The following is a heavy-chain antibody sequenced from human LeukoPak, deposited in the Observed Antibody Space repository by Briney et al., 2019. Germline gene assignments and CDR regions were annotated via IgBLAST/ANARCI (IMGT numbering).Heavy chain of an antibody. CDR1: GFTFSSNP. Sequence: AGTLSLSCAAYGFTFSSNPLSWVRQAPGKGLEWVSAISGSGGSTSYEDSVKGRFTIARANSKNTLYLHSKSPKAEDAYEYYCARGLCGEVVLIFRVAFDMGGQGSMVTVS. CDR2: ISGSGGST. J-gene: IGHJ3*02. D-gene: IGHD2-15*01. V-gene: IGHV3-23*01. CDR3: ARGLCGEVVLIFRVAFDM.